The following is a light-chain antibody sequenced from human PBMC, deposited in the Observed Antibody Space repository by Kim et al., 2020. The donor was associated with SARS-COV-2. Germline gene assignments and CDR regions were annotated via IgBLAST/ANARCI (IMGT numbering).Light chain of an antibody. CDR2: DVS. J-gene: IGLJ1*01. CDR3: SSYISSSTNYV. CDR1: SSDVGGYNY. Sequence: SITISCTGSSSDVGGYNYVSWYQQHPGNAPKLVIYDVSNRPSGVSNRFSGSKSGNTASLTISGLEAEDEADYYCSSYISSSTNYVFGTGTQLTVL. V-gene: IGLV2-14*03.